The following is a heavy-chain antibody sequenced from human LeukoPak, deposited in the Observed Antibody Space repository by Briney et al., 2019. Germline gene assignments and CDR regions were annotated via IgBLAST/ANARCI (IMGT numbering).Heavy chain of an antibody. J-gene: IGHJ3*02. CDR1: GFTFSSYD. CDR2: IATAGDT. V-gene: IGHV3-13*01. D-gene: IGHD3-22*01. CDR3: ARGGYYYDSTGAFDI. Sequence: GGSLRLSCAASGFTFSSYDMHWFRQATGKGLEWVSSIATAGDTYYPGSVKGRFTISRENAKNSLYLQMNSLRAGDTAVYYCARGGYYYDSTGAFDIWGQGTMVTVSS.